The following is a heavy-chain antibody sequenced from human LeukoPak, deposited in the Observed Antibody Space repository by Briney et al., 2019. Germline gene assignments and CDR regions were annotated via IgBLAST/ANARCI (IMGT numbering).Heavy chain of an antibody. J-gene: IGHJ4*02. V-gene: IGHV3-30*02. CDR1: GFTFSSYG. CDR2: IRYDGSNK. CDR3: AKERHAPAHFDY. Sequence: GGSLRLSCAASGFTFSSYGTHWVRQAPGKGLEWVAFIRYDGSNKYYADSVKGRFTISRDNSKNTLYLQMNSQRAEDTAVYYCAKERHAPAHFDYWGQGTLVTVSS.